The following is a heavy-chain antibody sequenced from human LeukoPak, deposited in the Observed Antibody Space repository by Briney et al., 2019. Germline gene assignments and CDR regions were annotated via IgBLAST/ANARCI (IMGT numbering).Heavy chain of an antibody. CDR2: IYYSGST. D-gene: IGHD3-22*01. Sequence: PSETLSLTCTVSGGSISSYYWSWIRQPPGKGLEWIGYIYYSGSTNYNPSLKSRVTISVDTSKNQFSLKLSSVTAADTAVYYCARAGVSSGYWSLWGQGTLVTVSS. CDR3: ARAGVSSGYWSL. V-gene: IGHV4-59*01. CDR1: GGSISSYY. J-gene: IGHJ4*02.